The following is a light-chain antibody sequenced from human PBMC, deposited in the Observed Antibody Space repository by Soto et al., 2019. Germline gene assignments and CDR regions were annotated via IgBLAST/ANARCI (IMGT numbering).Light chain of an antibody. CDR3: QQYATSLLT. J-gene: IGKJ3*01. Sequence: EIVLTQSPATLSLSPGERATLSCRASQSVRGNFLAWYQQKPGQSPRLLIYGASSRATGIPDRFSGSGSGTDFTLTITRLEPEDFAVFYCQQYATSLLTFGPGPKVDVK. CDR1: QSVRGNF. V-gene: IGKV3-20*01. CDR2: GAS.